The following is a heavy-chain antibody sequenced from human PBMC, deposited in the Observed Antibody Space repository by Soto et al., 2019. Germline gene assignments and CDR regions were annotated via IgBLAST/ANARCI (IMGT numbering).Heavy chain of an antibody. CDR3: ARDRTGTHGMDV. Sequence: SVKVSCKASGGTFSSYAISWVRQAPGQGLEWMGWISAYNGNTNYAQKLQGRVTMTTDTSTSTAYMELRSLRSDDTAVYYCARDRTGTHGMDVWGQGTTVTVSS. D-gene: IGHD1-1*01. V-gene: IGHV1-18*01. CDR2: ISAYNGNT. CDR1: GGTFSSYA. J-gene: IGHJ6*02.